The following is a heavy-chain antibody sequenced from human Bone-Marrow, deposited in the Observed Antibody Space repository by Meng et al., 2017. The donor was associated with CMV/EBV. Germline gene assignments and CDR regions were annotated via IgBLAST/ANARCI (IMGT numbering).Heavy chain of an antibody. J-gene: IGHJ4*02. V-gene: IGHV3-7*01. Sequence: GESLKISCAGSGFTFSNYWMSWVRQAPGKGLEWVANIKQDGSEKYYVDSVKGRFTITRDNAKNALYLQMNSLRAEDTAVYYCARDYGAEAAAGTGDFWGQGTLVTVSS. D-gene: IGHD6-13*01. CDR2: IKQDGSEK. CDR1: GFTFSNYW. CDR3: ARDYGAEAAAGTGDF.